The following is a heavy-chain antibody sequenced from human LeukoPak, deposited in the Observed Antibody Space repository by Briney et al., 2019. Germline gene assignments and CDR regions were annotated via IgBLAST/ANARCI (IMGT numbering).Heavy chain of an antibody. Sequence: LRLSCAASGFIFSDYYMSWIRQPPGKGLEWIGNIFYSGSTYYRPSLRSRVTISLDTSRNQFSLKLNSVTAADTAVYYCAKSNGYGLVDIWGQGTMVTVSS. V-gene: IGHV4-38-2*01. D-gene: IGHD3-10*01. CDR2: IFYSGST. J-gene: IGHJ3*02. CDR1: GFIFSDYY. CDR3: AKSNGYGLVDI.